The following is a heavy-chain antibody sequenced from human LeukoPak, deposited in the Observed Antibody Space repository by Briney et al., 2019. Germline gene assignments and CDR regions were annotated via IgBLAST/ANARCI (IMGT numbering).Heavy chain of an antibody. J-gene: IGHJ3*01. Sequence: SVKVSCKASGGTFSSYAISWVRQAPGQGLEWMGGIIPIFGTANYAQKFQGRVTITAAESTSTACLELRSLTSEDTAVYFCATERWLQYWGQGTMVTVSS. D-gene: IGHD5-24*01. V-gene: IGHV1-69*13. CDR2: IIPIFGTA. CDR1: GGTFSSYA. CDR3: ATERWLQY.